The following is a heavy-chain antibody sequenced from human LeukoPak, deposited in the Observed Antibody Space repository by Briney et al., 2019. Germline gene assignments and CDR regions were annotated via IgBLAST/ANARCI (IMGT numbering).Heavy chain of an antibody. Sequence: PGGSLRLSCAASGFTFSSYAMSWVRQAPGKGLEWVGRIRSKANSYATAYAASVKGRFTISRDDSKNTAYLQMNSLKTEDTAVYYCTRSTTVTTVSYYWGQGTLVTVSS. J-gene: IGHJ4*02. CDR3: TRSTTVTTVSYY. D-gene: IGHD4-17*01. CDR1: GFTFSSYA. CDR2: IRSKANSYAT. V-gene: IGHV3-73*01.